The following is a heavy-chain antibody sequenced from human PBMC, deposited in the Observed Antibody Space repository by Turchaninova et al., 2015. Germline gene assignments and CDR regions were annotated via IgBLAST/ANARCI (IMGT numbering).Heavy chain of an antibody. V-gene: IGHV4-34*01. CDR1: GGSFSGYP. CDR3: ARVSSSFFGVVVNGGWFDP. J-gene: IGHJ5*02. D-gene: IGHD3-3*01. CDR2: INHTGSS. Sequence: QVQLKQWGAGLVKPSAPLSLTCAIYGGSFSGYPWSWVRQPPGKGLEWIGEINHTGSSNYNPSLKSRVTVSVDTSKNQFSLKLTSVTAADTAVYYCARVSSSFFGVVVNGGWFDPWGQGTLVTV.